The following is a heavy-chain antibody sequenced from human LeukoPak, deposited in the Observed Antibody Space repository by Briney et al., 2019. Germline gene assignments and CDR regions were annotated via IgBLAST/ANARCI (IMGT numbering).Heavy chain of an antibody. CDR1: GFTFSSYS. CDR3: AREVATILYDAFDI. CDR2: ISSSSSYI. V-gene: IGHV3-21*01. Sequence: GGSLRLSCAASGFTFSSYSMNWVRQAPGGGLEWVSSISSSSSYIYYANSVKGRFTISRDNAKNSLYLQMNSLRAEDTAVYYCAREVATILYDAFDIWGQGTMVTVSS. D-gene: IGHD5-12*01. J-gene: IGHJ3*02.